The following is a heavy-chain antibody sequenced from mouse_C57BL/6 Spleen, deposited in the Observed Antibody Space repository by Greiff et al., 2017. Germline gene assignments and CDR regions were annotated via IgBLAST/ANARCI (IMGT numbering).Heavy chain of an antibody. V-gene: IGHV1-61*01. J-gene: IGHJ4*01. CDR3: ARLTGTFYSAMDD. CDR2: IYPSDSET. D-gene: IGHD4-1*01. Sequence: QVQLQQPGAELVRPGSSVKLSCKASGYTFTSYWMDWVKQRPGQGLEWIGNIYPSDSETHYNQKFKDKATLTVDKSSSTAYKQLSSLTSEDSAVYYCARLTGTFYSAMDDWGKGTSVTVSS. CDR1: GYTFTSYW.